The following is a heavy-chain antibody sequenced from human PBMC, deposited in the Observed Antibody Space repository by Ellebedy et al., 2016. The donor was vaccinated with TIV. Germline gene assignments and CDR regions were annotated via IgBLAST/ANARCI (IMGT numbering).Heavy chain of an antibody. D-gene: IGHD3-10*01. CDR3: ARDPPGTTEDY. CDR2: ISTSTGHT. Sequence: ASVKVSCKASGYTFTTYGISWLRQAPGQGLEWMGWISTSTGHTKYAQRVQGRVAMTTDTSTNTAYMELRSLRSDDTAVYFCARDPPGTTEDYWGQGTPVSVSS. CDR1: GYTFTTYG. J-gene: IGHJ4*02. V-gene: IGHV1-18*04.